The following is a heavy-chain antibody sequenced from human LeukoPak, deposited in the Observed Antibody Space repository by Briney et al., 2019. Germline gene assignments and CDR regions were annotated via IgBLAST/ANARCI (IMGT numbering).Heavy chain of an antibody. CDR3: ARDEMLRGGPFDY. D-gene: IGHD3-10*01. V-gene: IGHV3-53*01. Sequence: GGSLRLSCAASGFTVSSNSMSWVRQAPGKGLEWVSVIYTGGTTYYADSVKGRFTISRDNSKNTLYLQMNSLGAEDTAVYYCARDEMLRGGPFDYWGQGTRVTVSS. J-gene: IGHJ4*02. CDR1: GFTVSSNS. CDR2: IYTGGTT.